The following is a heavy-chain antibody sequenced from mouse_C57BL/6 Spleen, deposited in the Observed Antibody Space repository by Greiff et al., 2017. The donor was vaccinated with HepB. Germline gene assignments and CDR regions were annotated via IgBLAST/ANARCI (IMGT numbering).Heavy chain of an antibody. CDR2: ISDGGSYT. CDR3: ARGGYYGSECFDV. V-gene: IGHV5-4*03. Sequence: DVKLVESGGGLVKPGGSLKLSCAASGFTFSSYAMSWVRQTPEKRLEWVATISDGGSYTYYPDNVKGRFTISRDNAKNNLYLQMSHLKSEDTAMYYCARGGYYGSECFDVWGTGTTVTVSS. D-gene: IGHD1-1*01. CDR1: GFTFSSYA. J-gene: IGHJ1*03.